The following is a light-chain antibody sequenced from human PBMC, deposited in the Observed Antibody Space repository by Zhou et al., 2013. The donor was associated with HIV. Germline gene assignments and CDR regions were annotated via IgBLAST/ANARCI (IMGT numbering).Light chain of an antibody. CDR2: GAS. J-gene: IGKJ1*01. Sequence: EIVMTQSPATLSVSPGERATLSCRASQSVSSNLAWYQQKPSQAPRLLISGASTRATGIPARFSGSGSETDFTLTISSLQSEDFAIYYCQQYNNWPPTFGQGTKVEIK. V-gene: IGKV3-15*01. CDR3: QQYNNWPPT. CDR1: QSVSSN.